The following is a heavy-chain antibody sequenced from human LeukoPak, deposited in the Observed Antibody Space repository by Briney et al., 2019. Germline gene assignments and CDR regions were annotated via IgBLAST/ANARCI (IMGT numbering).Heavy chain of an antibody. Sequence: PGGSLRLSCAASGFTFSSYGMHWVRQAPGKGLEWVAFIRYDGSNKYYADSVKGRFTISRDNSKNTLYLQMNSLRAEDTAVYYCAREEYYYVPDYYYGMDVWGQGTTVTVSS. V-gene: IGHV3-30*02. CDR3: AREEYYYVPDYYYGMDV. CDR2: IRYDGSNK. D-gene: IGHD3-10*02. CDR1: GFTFSSYG. J-gene: IGHJ6*02.